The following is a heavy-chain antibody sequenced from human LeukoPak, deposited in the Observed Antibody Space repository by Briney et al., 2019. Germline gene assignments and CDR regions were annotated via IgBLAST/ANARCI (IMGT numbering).Heavy chain of an antibody. V-gene: IGHV3-21*01. CDR2: ISGSSSDI. D-gene: IGHD3-10*01. CDR1: GFTFSSYS. Sequence: GGSLRPSCAASGFTFSSYSMNWVRQAPGKGLEWVSSISGSSSDIYDADSVKGRFTISRDNAKNSLYLQMNSLRAEDTAVYYCARGVIGMVRGVKGKWGQGTLVTVSS. J-gene: IGHJ4*02. CDR3: ARGVIGMVRGVKGK.